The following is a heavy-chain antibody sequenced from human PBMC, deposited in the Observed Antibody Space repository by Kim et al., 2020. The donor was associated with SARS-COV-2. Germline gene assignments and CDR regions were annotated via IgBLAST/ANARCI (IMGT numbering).Heavy chain of an antibody. V-gene: IGHV1-8*01. CDR2: MNPNSGNT. Sequence: ASVKVSCKASGYTFTSYDINWVRQATGQGLEWMGWMNPNSGNTGYAQKFQGRVTMTRNTSISTAYMELSSLRSEDTAVYYCARVIDSFPSYYFDYWGQGTLVTVSS. CDR3: ARVIDSFPSYYFDY. CDR1: GYTFTSYD. J-gene: IGHJ4*02. D-gene: IGHD2-15*01.